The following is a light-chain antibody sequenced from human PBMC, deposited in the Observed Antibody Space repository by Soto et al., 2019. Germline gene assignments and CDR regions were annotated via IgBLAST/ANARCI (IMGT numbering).Light chain of an antibody. Sequence: DIQMTQSPSTLSGSGGDRVTITGRASQTISTWLAWYQQKPGIAPKLLIYKASALESGVPSRFSGSGSRTEFALTISSLQPDDFATYYCQQYNSYSYTFGQGTKVDIK. CDR2: KAS. J-gene: IGKJ2*01. CDR3: QQYNSYSYT. CDR1: QTISTW. V-gene: IGKV1-5*03.